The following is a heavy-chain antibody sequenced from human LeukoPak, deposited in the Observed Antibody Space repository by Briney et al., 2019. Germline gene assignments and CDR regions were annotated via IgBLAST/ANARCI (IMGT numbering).Heavy chain of an antibody. V-gene: IGHV3-9*01. J-gene: IGHJ4*02. D-gene: IGHD3-3*01. CDR1: GFTFDDYA. CDR2: ISWNSGSI. Sequence: GGSLRLSCAASGFTFDDYAMHWVRQAPGKGLEWVSGISWNSGSIGYADSVKGRFTISRDNAKNSLYLQMNSLRVEDTAVYYCARGSEWASGVSDYWGQGTLVTVSS. CDR3: ARGSEWASGVSDY.